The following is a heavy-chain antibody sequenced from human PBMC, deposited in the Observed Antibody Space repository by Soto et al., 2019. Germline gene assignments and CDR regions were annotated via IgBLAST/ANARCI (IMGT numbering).Heavy chain of an antibody. CDR2: IYYSGTT. V-gene: IGHV4-39*01. CDR3: ARQYYAILTGNYPWNYYFYLNG. D-gene: IGHD3-9*01. J-gene: IGHJ6*03. Sequence: QLQLQESGPGLVKPSETLSLTCIVSGDSVRSNNYYWGWIRQPPGKGLEWIGNIYYSGTTYFNPSLKSRVTMSVDTHKNQCSLKLRSVTAADTAVYYCARQYYAILTGNYPWNYYFYLNGWGKGTTVTVSS. CDR1: GDSVRSNNYY.